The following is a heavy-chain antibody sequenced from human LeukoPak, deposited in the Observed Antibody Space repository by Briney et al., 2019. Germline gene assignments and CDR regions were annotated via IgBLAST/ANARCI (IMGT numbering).Heavy chain of an antibody. Sequence: GASVKVSCKASGYTFTGYYMHWVRQAPGQGLEWTGWINPNSGGTNYAQKFQGRVTVTRDTSISTAYMELSRLRSDDTAVYYCARVRRVGATFYYFDYWGQGTLVTVSS. CDR3: ARVRRVGATFYYFDY. CDR2: INPNSGGT. V-gene: IGHV1-2*02. CDR1: GYTFTGYY. D-gene: IGHD1-26*01. J-gene: IGHJ4*02.